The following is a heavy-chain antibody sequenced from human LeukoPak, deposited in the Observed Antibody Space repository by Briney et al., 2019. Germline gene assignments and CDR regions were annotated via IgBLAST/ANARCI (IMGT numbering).Heavy chain of an antibody. CDR2: ISGSGGST. CDR3: ARAIVVIPAAIRY. CDR1: GFTFSSHG. Sequence: PGGSLRLSCAASGFTFSSHGMSWVRQAPGKGLEWVSSISGSGGSTYYADSVKGRFTISRDNSKNTLYLQMNSLIAEDTAVYYCARAIVVIPAAIRYWGQGTLVTVSS. J-gene: IGHJ4*02. V-gene: IGHV3-23*01. D-gene: IGHD2-2*01.